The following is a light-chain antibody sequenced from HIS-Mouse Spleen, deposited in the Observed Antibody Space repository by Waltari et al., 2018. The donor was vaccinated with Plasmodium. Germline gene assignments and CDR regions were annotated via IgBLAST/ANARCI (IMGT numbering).Light chain of an antibody. CDR1: QSVSSN. Sequence: TQSPAPLSVSPGERATLSCRASQSVSSNLAWYQQKPGQAPRLLIYGASTRATGIPARFSGSGSGTEFTLTISSMQSEDFAVYYCQQYNNWPPWTFGQGTKVEIK. V-gene: IGKV3-15*01. J-gene: IGKJ1*01. CDR2: GAS. CDR3: QQYNNWPPWT.